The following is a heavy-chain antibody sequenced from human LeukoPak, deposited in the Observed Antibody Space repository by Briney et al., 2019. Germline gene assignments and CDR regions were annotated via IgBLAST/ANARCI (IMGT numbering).Heavy chain of an antibody. D-gene: IGHD6-13*01. V-gene: IGHV4-59*01. CDR2: IYYSGST. CDR3: ARSQQQQLDWFDP. CDR1: GGSISSYY. J-gene: IGHJ5*02. Sequence: SETLSLTCTVSGGSISSYYWSWIRQPPGKGLEWIGYIYYSGSTNYNPSLKSRVTISVDTSKNQFSLKLSSMTAADTAVYYCARSQQQQLDWFDPWGQGTLVTVSS.